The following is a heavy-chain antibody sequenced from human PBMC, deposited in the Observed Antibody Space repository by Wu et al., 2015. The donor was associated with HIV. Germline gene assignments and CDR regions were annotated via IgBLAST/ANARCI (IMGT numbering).Heavy chain of an antibody. Sequence: QVQLVQSGAEVKKPGSSVKVSCKASEGTFGNYAISWVRQAPGQEFEWIGGIISVFHTTNYAQKFQARVTISADESTNTAYMELSSLTYEDTAVYYCARVPRSGADYYYYMDVWGEGTTVTVSS. D-gene: IGHD3-10*01. V-gene: IGHV1-69*12. CDR1: EGTFGNYA. J-gene: IGHJ6*03. CDR2: IISVFHTT. CDR3: ARVPRSGADYYYYMDV.